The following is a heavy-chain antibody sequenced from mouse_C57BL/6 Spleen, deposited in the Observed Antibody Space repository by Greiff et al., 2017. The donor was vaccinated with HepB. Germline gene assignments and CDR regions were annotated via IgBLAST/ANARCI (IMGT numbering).Heavy chain of an antibody. CDR1: GYAFSSYW. Sequence: VQLQQSGAELVKPGASVKISCKASGYAFSSYWMNWVKQRPGKGLEWIGQIYPGDGDTNYNGKFKGKATLTADKSSSTAYMQLSSLTSEDSAVYCCARRRDYYGSSYDYYAMDYWGQGTSVTVSS. V-gene: IGHV1-80*01. CDR3: ARRRDYYGSSYDYYAMDY. D-gene: IGHD1-1*01. J-gene: IGHJ4*01. CDR2: IYPGDGDT.